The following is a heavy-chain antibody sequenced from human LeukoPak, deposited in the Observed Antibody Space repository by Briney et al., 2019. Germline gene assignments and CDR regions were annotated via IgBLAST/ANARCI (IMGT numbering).Heavy chain of an antibody. CDR3: ARGTYYYGSGSYYPPDY. V-gene: IGHV3-30*04. J-gene: IGHJ4*02. CDR2: IAYDGSSK. Sequence: GGSLRLSCAASGFTFSSYAMHWVRQAPGKGLEWVAVIAYDGSSKYYADSVKGRFTISRDNSKNTLSLQMNSLRAEDTAVYYCARGTYYYGSGSYYPPDYWGQGTLVTVSS. CDR1: GFTFSSYA. D-gene: IGHD3-10*01.